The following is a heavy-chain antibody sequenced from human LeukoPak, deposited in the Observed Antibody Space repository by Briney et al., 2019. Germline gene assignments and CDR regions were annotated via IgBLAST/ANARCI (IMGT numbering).Heavy chain of an antibody. CDR3: AREVTPYY. J-gene: IGHJ4*02. Sequence: PGGSLRLSCAASGFTFSSYGMSWVRQAPGKGLEWVANIKQDGSEKYYVDSVKGRFTISRDNAKNSLYLQMSSLRAEDTAVYYCAREVTPYYWGQGTLVTVSS. V-gene: IGHV3-7*01. CDR2: IKQDGSEK. CDR1: GFTFSSYG. D-gene: IGHD4-23*01.